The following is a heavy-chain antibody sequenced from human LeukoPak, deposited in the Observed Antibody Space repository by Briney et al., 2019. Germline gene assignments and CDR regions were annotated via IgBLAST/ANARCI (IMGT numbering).Heavy chain of an antibody. Sequence: PSETLSLTCTVSVGSMRSSNFYWGWIRQPPGKGLEWIGKINYSGSTYYNPSVKSRVTLSVDVSKNRFSLNLTSVTAADTALYFCARTHFDSLGWFDPWGQGIQVIVSS. V-gene: IGHV4-39*07. D-gene: IGHD3-9*01. J-gene: IGHJ5*02. CDR2: INYSGST. CDR1: VGSMRSSNFY. CDR3: ARTHFDSLGWFDP.